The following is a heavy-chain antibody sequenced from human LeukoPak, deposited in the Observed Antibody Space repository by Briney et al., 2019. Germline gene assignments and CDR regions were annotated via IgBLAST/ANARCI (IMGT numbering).Heavy chain of an antibody. J-gene: IGHJ6*02. D-gene: IGHD3-16*01. CDR2: IVPILSTT. CDR1: GYTFTSYG. Sequence: SVKVSCKASGYTFTSYGISWVRQAPGQGLEWMGGIVPILSTTNYARKFQGRVTMTAGESTSTAYMELSSLRSDDTAVYYCARGPPPYTEGDLFYYYGLDVWGQGTTVTVSS. V-gene: IGHV1-69*13. CDR3: ARGPPPYTEGDLFYYYGLDV.